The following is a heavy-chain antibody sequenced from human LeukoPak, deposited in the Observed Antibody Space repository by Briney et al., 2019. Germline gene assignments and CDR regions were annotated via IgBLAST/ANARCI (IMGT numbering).Heavy chain of an antibody. CDR2: TYYRSKWYN. Sequence: SQTLSLTCAIPGDSVSSNSAAWNWIRQSPSKGLEWLGRTYYRSKWYNDYAVSVKSRITINPDTSKNQFSLQLNSVTPEDTAVYYCARDGQVDDYVWGSYRYRVHWSYYFDYWGQGTLVTVSS. V-gene: IGHV6-1*01. D-gene: IGHD3-16*02. J-gene: IGHJ4*02. CDR3: ARDGQVDDYVWGSYRYRVHWSYYFDY. CDR1: GDSVSSNSAA.